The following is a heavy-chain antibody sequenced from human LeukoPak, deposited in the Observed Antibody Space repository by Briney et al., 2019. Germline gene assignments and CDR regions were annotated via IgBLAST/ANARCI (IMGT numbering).Heavy chain of an antibody. J-gene: IGHJ4*02. CDR2: ISGSGDST. CDR1: GFTFSSYA. Sequence: GGSLRLSCAASGFTFSSYAMSWVRQAPGKGLEWVSAISGSGDSTYYADSVKGRFTISRDNSKKTLYLQLNSLRAEDTAVYYCAKPQSVVIPAAMLGFDYWGQGILVTVSS. CDR3: AKPQSVVIPAAMLGFDY. D-gene: IGHD2-2*01. V-gene: IGHV3-23*01.